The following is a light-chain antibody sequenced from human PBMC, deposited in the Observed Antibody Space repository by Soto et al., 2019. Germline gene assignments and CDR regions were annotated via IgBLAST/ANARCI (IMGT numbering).Light chain of an antibody. CDR2: DAS. CDR3: QQRSNWPRT. Sequence: EIVLTQSPATLSLSPGERATLSCRASQSVNTYLVWYQQKPGQAPRLLIYDASNRATGIPARCSGSGSGTDFTLTISSLGPEDFAVYYCQQRSNWPRTFGKGTKVDIK. V-gene: IGKV3-11*01. J-gene: IGKJ1*01. CDR1: QSVNTY.